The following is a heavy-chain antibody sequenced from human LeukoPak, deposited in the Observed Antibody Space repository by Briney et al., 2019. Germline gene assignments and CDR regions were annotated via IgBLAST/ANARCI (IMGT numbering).Heavy chain of an antibody. CDR1: GYTFAGYY. CDR3: ARAWDYGASRGKMDV. V-gene: IGHV1-2*02. CDR2: INPNSGGT. Sequence: VASVKVSCKASGYTFAGYYMHWVRQAPGQGLEWMGWINPNSGGTNYAQKFQGRVTMTRDTSISTAYMELSRLRSDDTAVYYCARAWDYGASRGKMDVWGKGTTVSVSS. J-gene: IGHJ6*04. D-gene: IGHD4-17*01.